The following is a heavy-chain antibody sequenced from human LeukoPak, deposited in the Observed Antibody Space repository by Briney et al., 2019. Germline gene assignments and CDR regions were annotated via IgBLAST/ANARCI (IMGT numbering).Heavy chain of an antibody. J-gene: IGHJ6*02. Sequence: PSETLSLTCTVSGGSISGYYWSWIRLPPGKGLEWIAYIHYSGTTNYNPSPRSRVTISVDTSKNQFSLKVNSVTATDTAVYFCARHDSYALGSHPLDVWGQGTTVIVSS. V-gene: IGHV4-59*08. D-gene: IGHD3-10*01. CDR3: ARHDSYALGSHPLDV. CDR2: IHYSGTT. CDR1: GGSISGYY.